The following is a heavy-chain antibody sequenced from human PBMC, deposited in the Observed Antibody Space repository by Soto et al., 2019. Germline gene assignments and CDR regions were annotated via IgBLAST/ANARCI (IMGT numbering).Heavy chain of an antibody. CDR3: ARDRDEGYCSGGSCYETINWFDP. J-gene: IGHJ5*02. D-gene: IGHD2-15*01. CDR1: GGTFSSYT. CDR2: IIPILGIA. V-gene: IGHV1-69*08. Sequence: QVQLVQSGAEVKKPGSSVKVSCKASGGTFSSYTISWVRQAPGQGLEWMGRIIPILGIANYAQKFQGRVTITADTSTSTAYMELSSLRSEDTAVYYCARDRDEGYCSGGSCYETINWFDPWGQGTLVTVSS.